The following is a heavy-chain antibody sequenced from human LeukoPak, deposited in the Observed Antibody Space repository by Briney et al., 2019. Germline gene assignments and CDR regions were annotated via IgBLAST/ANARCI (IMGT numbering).Heavy chain of an antibody. V-gene: IGHV3-53*01. CDR2: INAPGRT. J-gene: IGHJ4*02. CDR3: TSRPTDGRG. CDR1: GLSVSKND. D-gene: IGHD2-15*01. Sequence: PGGSLRLSCVVSGLSVSKNDMNWVRQAPGKGLEWVSVINAPGRTKYADSVEGRFTIPRDTSKNTPYLQMNSLRSEDTAVYYCTSRPTDGRGWGQGTLVIVSS.